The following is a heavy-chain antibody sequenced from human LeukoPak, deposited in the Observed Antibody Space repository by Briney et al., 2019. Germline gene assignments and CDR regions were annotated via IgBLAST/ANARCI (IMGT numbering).Heavy chain of an antibody. V-gene: IGHV4-59*01. Sequence: PSETLSLTCTVSGGSISSYYWSWIRQPPGKGLEWIGSIYYSGSTYYNPSLKSRVTISVDTSKNQFSLKLSSVTAADTAVYYCARQVGATGIDYWGQGTLVTVSS. CDR3: ARQVGATGIDY. CDR2: IYYSGST. J-gene: IGHJ4*02. CDR1: GGSISSYY. D-gene: IGHD1-26*01.